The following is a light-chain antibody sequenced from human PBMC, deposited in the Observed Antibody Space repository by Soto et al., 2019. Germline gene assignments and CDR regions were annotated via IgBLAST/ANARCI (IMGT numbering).Light chain of an antibody. CDR2: GNS. J-gene: IGLJ2*01. Sequence: QPVLTQPPSASGTPGQKVFISCSGSSSNIGGTNYAYWYQQLPGTAPKLLIYGNSNRPSGVPDRFSGSKSGTSASLAITGLQAEDEADYYCQSYDSSLSVVVFGGGTQLTVL. CDR1: SSNIGGTNY. CDR3: QSYDSSLSVVV. V-gene: IGLV1-40*01.